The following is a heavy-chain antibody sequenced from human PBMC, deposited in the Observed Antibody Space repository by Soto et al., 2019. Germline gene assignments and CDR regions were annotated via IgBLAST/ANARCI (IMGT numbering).Heavy chain of an antibody. Sequence: PSETLSLTCTASGGSISSGGYYWSWIRQHPGKGLEWIGYIYYSGSTYYNPSLKSRVTISVDTPKNQFSLKLSSVTATDTAVYYCASESAWGSSWYGSFDYWGQGTLVTVSS. V-gene: IGHV4-31*03. CDR3: ASESAWGSSWYGSFDY. D-gene: IGHD6-13*01. J-gene: IGHJ4*02. CDR1: GGSISSGGYY. CDR2: IYYSGST.